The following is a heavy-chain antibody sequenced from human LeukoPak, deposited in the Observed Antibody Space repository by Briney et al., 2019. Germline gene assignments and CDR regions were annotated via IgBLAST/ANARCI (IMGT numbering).Heavy chain of an antibody. CDR2: IYYSGST. D-gene: IGHD3-3*01. CDR3: ARGTTSTYYDFWSGYYLGYFDY. Sequence: SETLSLTCTVSGGSISGSSYYWSWIRQPPGKGLEWIGYIYYSGSTNYNPSLKSRVTISVDTSKNQFSLKLSSVTAADTAVYYCARGTTSTYYDFWSGYYLGYFDYWGQGTLVTVSS. J-gene: IGHJ4*02. V-gene: IGHV4-61*01. CDR1: GGSISGSSYY.